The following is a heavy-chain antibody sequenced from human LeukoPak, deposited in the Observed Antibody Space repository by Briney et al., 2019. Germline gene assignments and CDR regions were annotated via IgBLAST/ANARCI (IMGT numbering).Heavy chain of an antibody. D-gene: IGHD5-24*01. V-gene: IGHV3-21*01. CDR2: ISSSSSYI. CDR1: GFTFSSYS. J-gene: IGHJ4*02. Sequence: GGSLGLSCAASGFTFSSYSMNWVRQAPGKGLEWVSSISSSSSYIYYADSVKGRFTISRDNAKNSLYLQMNSLRAEDTAVYYCANAPRGRDSYNNDYWGQGTLVTVSS. CDR3: ANAPRGRDSYNNDY.